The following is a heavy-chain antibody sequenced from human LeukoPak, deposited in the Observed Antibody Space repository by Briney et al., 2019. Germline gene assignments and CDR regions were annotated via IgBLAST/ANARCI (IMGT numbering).Heavy chain of an antibody. J-gene: IGHJ4*02. CDR1: GFSFSSYA. Sequence: GGSLRLSCAASGFSFSSYAMSWVRQAPGKGLEWVSIITFNGGNTYYADSVKGRFTISRDNSKSTLYLQLNSLRGEDTAVYYCASQTTVKYYFDYWGQGTLVTVSS. D-gene: IGHD4-17*01. CDR2: ITFNGGNT. V-gene: IGHV3-23*01. CDR3: ASQTTVKYYFDY.